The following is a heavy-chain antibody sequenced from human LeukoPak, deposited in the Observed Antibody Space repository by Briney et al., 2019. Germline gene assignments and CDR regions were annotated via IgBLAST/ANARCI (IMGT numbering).Heavy chain of an antibody. Sequence: SETLSLTCTVSGGSISSYYWSWIRQPPGKGLGWIGYIYYSGSTNYNPSLKSRVTISVDTSKNQFSLKLSSVTAADTAVYYCARESGLGRAFDIWGQGTMVTVSS. V-gene: IGHV4-59*01. CDR1: GGSISSYY. CDR2: IYYSGST. J-gene: IGHJ3*02. D-gene: IGHD1-26*01. CDR3: ARESGLGRAFDI.